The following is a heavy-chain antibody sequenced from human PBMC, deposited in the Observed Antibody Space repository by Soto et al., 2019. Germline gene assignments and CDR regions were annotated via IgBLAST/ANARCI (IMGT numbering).Heavy chain of an antibody. CDR1: GFTFSSYW. V-gene: IGHV3-74*01. D-gene: IGHD3-9*01. Sequence: GGSLRLSCAASGFTFSSYWMHWVRQAPGKGLVWVSRINSDGSSTSYADSVKGRFTISRDNAKNTLYLQMNRLRAEDTAVYYCARAAKAPNYDILTGYYPDNWFDPWGQGTLVTVSS. CDR2: INSDGSST. CDR3: ARAAKAPNYDILTGYYPDNWFDP. J-gene: IGHJ5*02.